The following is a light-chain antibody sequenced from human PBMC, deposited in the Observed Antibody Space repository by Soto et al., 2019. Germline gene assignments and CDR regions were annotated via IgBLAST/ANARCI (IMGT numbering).Light chain of an antibody. CDR3: GAHAGSNTWV. V-gene: IGLV2-8*01. CDR2: EAN. J-gene: IGLJ3*02. Sequence: QSVLTQSPSASASPGQSVTISCTGSSGDIGAYNYVSWYQQHPGKAPKLIIYEANKRPSGVPDRFSGSKSGITASLTVSGLQADDEADYYCGAHAGSNTWVFGGGTKVTV. CDR1: SGDIGAYNY.